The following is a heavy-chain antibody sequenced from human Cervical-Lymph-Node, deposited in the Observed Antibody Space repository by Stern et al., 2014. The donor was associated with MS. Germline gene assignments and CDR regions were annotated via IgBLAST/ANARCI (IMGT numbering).Heavy chain of an antibody. CDR2: IFYGGST. Sequence: QVQLQQSGPGLVKPSETLSLTCTVSGDSISRRSYYWSRIRQPPGMGLVWNGFIFYGGSTKYNPSLNSRVTILQDSSKNQISLKLNSVTAADSAVYYCARDGYSSTEYYLEYWGQGILVTVSS. J-gene: IGHJ4*02. V-gene: IGHV4-61*01. CDR3: ARDGYSSTEYYLEY. CDR1: GDSISRRSYY. D-gene: IGHD2-2*01.